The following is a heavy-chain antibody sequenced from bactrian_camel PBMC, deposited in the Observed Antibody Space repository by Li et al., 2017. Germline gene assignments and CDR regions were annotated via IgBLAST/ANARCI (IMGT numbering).Heavy chain of an antibody. V-gene: IGHV3S40*01. CDR2: TNSGGDST. CDR3: VAVRLGRLCDFRDGDWAY. CDR1: GFTFGSYA. D-gene: IGHD4*01. J-gene: IGHJ4*01. Sequence: VQLVESGGGLVQPGGSLRLSCASGFTFGSYAMSWVRQAPGKGLEWVSSTNSGGDSTYYADSVKGRFSISQDNAKNMMYLQMNSLKPEDTATYSCVAVRLGRLCDFRDGDWAYWGQGTQVTVS.